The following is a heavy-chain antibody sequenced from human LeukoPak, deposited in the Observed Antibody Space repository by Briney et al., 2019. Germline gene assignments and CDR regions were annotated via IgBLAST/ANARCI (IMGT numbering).Heavy chain of an antibody. J-gene: IGHJ4*02. CDR3: ARLPSMVRGVIGFDY. D-gene: IGHD3-10*01. Sequence: GEPLKISCKGSGYRFTSYWIGWVRQMPGKGLEWMGIIYPGDSDTRYSPSFQGQVTISADKSISTAYLQWSSLKASDTAMYYCARLPSMVRGVIGFDYWGQGTLVTVSS. CDR2: IYPGDSDT. V-gene: IGHV5-51*01. CDR1: GYRFTSYW.